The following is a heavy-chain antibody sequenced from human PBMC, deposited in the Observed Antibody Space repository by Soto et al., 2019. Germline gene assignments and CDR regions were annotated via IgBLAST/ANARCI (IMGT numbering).Heavy chain of an antibody. CDR1: GFTFDDYG. J-gene: IGHJ6*02. CDR3: ARDKYMWGIAARPYYYGMDV. D-gene: IGHD6-6*01. V-gene: IGHV3-20*04. CDR2: INWNGGST. Sequence: GGSLRLSCAASGFTFDDYGMSWVRQAPGKGLEWVSGINWNGGSTGYADSVKGRFTISRDNAKNSLYLQMNSLRAEDTALYYCARDKYMWGIAARPYYYGMDVWGQGTTVTVSS.